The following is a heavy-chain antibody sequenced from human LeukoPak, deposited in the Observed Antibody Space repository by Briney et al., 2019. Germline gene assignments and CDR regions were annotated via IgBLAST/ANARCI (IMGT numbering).Heavy chain of an antibody. CDR1: GFALSSYA. CDR2: ITSTGDST. V-gene: IGHV3-23*01. CDR3: AKVLRYFMDV. Sequence: GGSLRLSCAASGFALSSYAVLWVRHAPGKGLEWVSTITSTGDSTYYADSVKGRFTISRDNSKNTLYLQMNSLRAEDTAVYYCAKVLRYFMDVWGQGTTVTVSS. J-gene: IGHJ6*02. D-gene: IGHD3-9*01.